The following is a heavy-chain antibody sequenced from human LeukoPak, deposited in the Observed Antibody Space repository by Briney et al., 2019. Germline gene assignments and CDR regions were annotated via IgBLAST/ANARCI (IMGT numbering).Heavy chain of an antibody. J-gene: IGHJ4*02. CDR3: VVLFRRGSGSYYIDY. D-gene: IGHD3-10*01. CDR1: GFTFSSYA. Sequence: LRLSCAASGFTFSSYAMHWVRQAPGKGLEWIGEINRSGSTNYNPSLKSRVTISVDTSKNQFSLKLRSVTAADTAAYYCVVLFRRGSGSYYIDYWGQGTLVTVSS. V-gene: IGHV4-34*08. CDR2: INRSGST.